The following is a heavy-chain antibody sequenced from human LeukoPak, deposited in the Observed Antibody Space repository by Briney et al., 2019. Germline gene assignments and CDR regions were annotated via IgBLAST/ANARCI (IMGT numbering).Heavy chain of an antibody. J-gene: IGHJ6*04. V-gene: IGHV4-59*08. D-gene: IGHD3-16*01. CDR2: IYYSGST. CDR3: ARFTYTTRPSDV. Sequence: SETLSLTCTVSGGSISSYYWSWIRQPPGKGLEWIGYIYYSGSTNYNPSLKSRVTISVDTSKNQFSLKLSSVTAADTAVYYCARFTYTTRPSDVWGKGTTVTVSS. CDR1: GGSISSYY.